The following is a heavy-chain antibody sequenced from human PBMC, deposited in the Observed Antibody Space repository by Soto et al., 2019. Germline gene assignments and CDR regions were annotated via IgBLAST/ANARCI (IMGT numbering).Heavy chain of an antibody. D-gene: IGHD3-10*01. CDR3: ARPSGVIGEYLYVMDV. CDR2: IYYSGST. V-gene: IGHV4-39*01. J-gene: IGHJ6*02. CDR1: GGSISSSSYY. Sequence: SETLSFTCTVSGGSISSSSYYWGWIRQPPGKGLEWIGSIYYSGSTYYNPSLKSRVTISVDTSKNQFSLKLSSVTAADTAVYYGARPSGVIGEYLYVMDVWGQGTTVTVS.